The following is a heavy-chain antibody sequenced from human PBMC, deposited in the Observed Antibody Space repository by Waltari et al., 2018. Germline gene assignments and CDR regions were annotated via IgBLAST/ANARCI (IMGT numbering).Heavy chain of an antibody. Sequence: QVQLVESGGGVVQPGRSLRLSCAASGFTFSSYGMHWVRQAPGKGLEWVAVISYDGSNKYYADSVKGRFTISRDNSKNTLYLQMNSLRAEDTAVYYCAKSGVTYCSGGSCYSAEDFQHWGQVTLVTVSS. D-gene: IGHD2-15*01. CDR3: AKSGVTYCSGGSCYSAEDFQH. J-gene: IGHJ1*01. CDR2: ISYDGSNK. CDR1: GFTFSSYG. V-gene: IGHV3-30*18.